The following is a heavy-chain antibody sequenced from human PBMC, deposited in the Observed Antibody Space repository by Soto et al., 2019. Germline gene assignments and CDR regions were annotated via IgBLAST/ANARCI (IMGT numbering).Heavy chain of an antibody. D-gene: IGHD6-6*01. V-gene: IGHV3-30*03. Sequence: GGSLRLSCAASGLTFSSYGMHWVRQAPGKGLEWVAVISYDGSNKYYADSVKGRFTISRDNSKNTLYLQMNSLRAEDTAVYYCARDPGIAARPGPFDYWGQGTLVTVSS. CDR2: ISYDGSNK. J-gene: IGHJ4*02. CDR3: ARDPGIAARPGPFDY. CDR1: GLTFSSYG.